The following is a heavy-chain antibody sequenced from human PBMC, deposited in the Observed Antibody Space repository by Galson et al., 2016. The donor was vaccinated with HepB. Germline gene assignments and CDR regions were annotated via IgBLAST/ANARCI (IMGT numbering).Heavy chain of an antibody. CDR1: GGPFSGHY. V-gene: IGHV4-34*01. CDR3: ARGRTERNWITFRAQFDV. Sequence: TLSLTCGVQGGPFSGHYWSWIRQSPGKGLEWIGEINYGEDTNYNPSLAGRVAMSVDTSKNQLSLRLTSVTAADTAIYYCARGRTERNWITFRAQFDVWAQGTRVTV. D-gene: IGHD1-1*01. J-gene: IGHJ3*01. CDR2: INYGEDT.